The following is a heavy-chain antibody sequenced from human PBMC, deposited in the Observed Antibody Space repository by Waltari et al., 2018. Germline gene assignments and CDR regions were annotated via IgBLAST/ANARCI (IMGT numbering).Heavy chain of an antibody. Sequence: EVQLLESGGGLVQPGGSLRLSCAASGFTFSSYAMSWVRQAPGKGLEWVSAICGRGGSTYYADSVKGRFTISRDNAKNTLYLQMNSLRAEDTAVYYCAKEGLGVQLSPFDYWGQGTLVTVSS. J-gene: IGHJ4*02. CDR3: AKEGLGVQLSPFDY. D-gene: IGHD5-18*01. CDR1: GFTFSSYA. CDR2: ICGRGGST. V-gene: IGHV3-23*01.